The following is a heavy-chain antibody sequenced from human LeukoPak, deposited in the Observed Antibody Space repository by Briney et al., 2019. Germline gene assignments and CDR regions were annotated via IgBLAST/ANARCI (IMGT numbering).Heavy chain of an antibody. CDR1: GYTFTSYA. CDR3: ARGGIVLRLLEWLSHAFDI. J-gene: IGHJ3*02. D-gene: IGHD3-3*01. V-gene: IGHV7-4-1*02. Sequence: ASVKVSCKASGYTFTSYAMNWVRQAPGQGLEWMGWINTNTGNPTYAQGFTGRFVFSLYTSVSTAYLQISSLKAEDTAVYYCARGGIVLRLLEWLSHAFDIWGQGPMVTVSS. CDR2: INTNTGNP.